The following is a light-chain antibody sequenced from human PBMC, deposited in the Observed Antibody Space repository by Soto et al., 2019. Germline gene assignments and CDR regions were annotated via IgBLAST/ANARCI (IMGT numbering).Light chain of an antibody. J-gene: IGLJ1*01. Sequence: QSVLTQPASVSGSPVQSITISCTGTSSDVGGYNYVSWYQQHPGKAPKLIIYEVSNRPSGVSNRFSGSKSGNTASLTISGLQAEDEADYYCNSYTSKSTGVFGTGTKLTVL. CDR3: NSYTSKSTGV. CDR2: EVS. CDR1: SSDVGGYNY. V-gene: IGLV2-14*01.